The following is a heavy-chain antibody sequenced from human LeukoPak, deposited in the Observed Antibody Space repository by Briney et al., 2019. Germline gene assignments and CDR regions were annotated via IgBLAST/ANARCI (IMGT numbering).Heavy chain of an antibody. J-gene: IGHJ6*02. Sequence: GGSLRLSCAASGFTFSSYSMNWVRQAPGKGLEWVSSISSNRRYIYYADSVKGRFTISRDNAKNSLYLQMNTLRAEDTAVYYCARAHPPGYCSGGSCNLYGMDVWGQGTTVTVSS. CDR2: ISSNRRYI. CDR3: ARAHPPGYCSGGSCNLYGMDV. D-gene: IGHD2-15*01. CDR1: GFTFSSYS. V-gene: IGHV3-21*01.